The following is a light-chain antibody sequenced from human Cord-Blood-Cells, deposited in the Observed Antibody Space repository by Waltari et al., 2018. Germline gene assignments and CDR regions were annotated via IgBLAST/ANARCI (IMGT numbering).Light chain of an antibody. V-gene: IGLV2-11*01. CDR3: CSYAGSYTWV. CDR2: DVS. CDR1: SSDVGGYNY. J-gene: IGLJ3*02. Sequence: QSALTQPRSVSGSPGQSVTISCTGTSSDVGGYNYVSWYQHHPGKAPNLMIYDVSKRPSGLPDRFAGSKSGNTASLTISGLQADDEADYYCCSYAGSYTWVFGGGTKLTVL.